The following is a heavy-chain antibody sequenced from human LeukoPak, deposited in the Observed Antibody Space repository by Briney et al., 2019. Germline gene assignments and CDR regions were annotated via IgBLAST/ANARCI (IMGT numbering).Heavy chain of an antibody. V-gene: IGHV3-23*01. D-gene: IGHD6-13*01. Sequence: GALRLSCAASGFTFSSYAMSWVRQAPGKGLEWVSAISGSGGSTYYADSVKGRFTISRDNSKNTLYLQMNSLRAEDTAVYYCAKDLGSSSWYHFDYWGQGTLVTVSS. CDR3: AKDLGSSSWYHFDY. CDR2: ISGSGGST. CDR1: GFTFSSYA. J-gene: IGHJ4*02.